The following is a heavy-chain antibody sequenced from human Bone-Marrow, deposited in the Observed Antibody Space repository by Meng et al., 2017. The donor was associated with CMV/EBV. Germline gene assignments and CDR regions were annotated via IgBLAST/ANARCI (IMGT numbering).Heavy chain of an antibody. Sequence: GESLKISCAASGFTFSSYAMHWVRQAPGKGLEWVAVISYDGSNKYYADSVKGRFTISRDNSKNTLYLQMNSLRAEDTAVYYCARGKSREIQLWFPYYYYYGMDVWGQGTTVTVSS. V-gene: IGHV3-30-3*01. CDR2: ISYDGSNK. CDR1: GFTFSSYA. J-gene: IGHJ6*02. D-gene: IGHD5-18*01. CDR3: ARGKSREIQLWFPYYYYYGMDV.